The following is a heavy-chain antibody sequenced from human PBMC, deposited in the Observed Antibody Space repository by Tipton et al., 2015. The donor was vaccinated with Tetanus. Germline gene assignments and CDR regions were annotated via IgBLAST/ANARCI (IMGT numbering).Heavy chain of an antibody. CDR2: IYYYTQRT. CDR3: ARGLPRESFYLDY. CDR1: GGSISSTSYY. V-gene: IGHV4-39*07. J-gene: IGHJ4*02. D-gene: IGHD3-3*01. Sequence: GLVKPSETLSLTCTVSGGSISSTSYYWAWIRQPPGKGLEWIGNIYYYTQRTSQIPSLDSRVSISVDTSKNQFSLRLTSVTAADTAVYYCARGLPRESFYLDYWGQGKQVTVSS.